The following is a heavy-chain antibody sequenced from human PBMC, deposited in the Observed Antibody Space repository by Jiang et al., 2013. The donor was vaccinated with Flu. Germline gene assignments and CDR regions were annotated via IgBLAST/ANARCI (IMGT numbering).Heavy chain of an antibody. Sequence: KPTQTLTLTCTFSGFSLSTSGMRVSWIRQPPGKALEWLAHIDWDDDKFYSTSLKTRLTISKDTSKNQVVLTMTNMDPVDTATYYCARTSLNSGSYPKTCDYWGQGALVTVSS. D-gene: IGHD1-26*01. CDR1: GFSLSTSGMR. CDR2: IDWDDDK. V-gene: IGHV2-70*04. J-gene: IGHJ4*02. CDR3: ARTSLNSGSYPKTCDY.